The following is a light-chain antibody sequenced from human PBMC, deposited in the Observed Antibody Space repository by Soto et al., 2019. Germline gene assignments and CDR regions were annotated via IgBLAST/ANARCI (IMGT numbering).Light chain of an antibody. CDR2: EVN. V-gene: IGLV2-8*01. Sequence: QSSLTHPPSASGSPGQSVTISCTGTTGDIGFYNYVSWYQQYPGKAPKLIIFEVNKRPSGVPDRFSGSKSGNTASLTVSGLQADDEADYYCSSYADDNIFVFGTGTKVTVL. J-gene: IGLJ1*01. CDR1: TGDIGFYNY. CDR3: SSYADDNIFV.